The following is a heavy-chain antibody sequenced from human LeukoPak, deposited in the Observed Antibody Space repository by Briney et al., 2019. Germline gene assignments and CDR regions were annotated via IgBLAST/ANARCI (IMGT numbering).Heavy chain of an antibody. CDR1: GFTFSSYA. V-gene: IGHV3-23*01. CDR2: ISGSGGST. CDR3: AKDLLSYRGYPCYSDY. Sequence: GGSLRLSCAASGFTFSSYAMTWVRQAPGKGLEWVSGISGSGGSTYYADSVKGRFTISRDNSKNTLYLQMNSLRAEDTAVYYCAKDLLSYRGYPCYSDYWGQGTLVTVSS. D-gene: IGHD3-16*02. J-gene: IGHJ4*02.